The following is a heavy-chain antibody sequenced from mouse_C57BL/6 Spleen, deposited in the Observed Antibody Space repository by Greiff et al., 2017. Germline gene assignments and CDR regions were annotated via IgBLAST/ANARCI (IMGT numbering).Heavy chain of an antibody. CDR2: ISYSGST. V-gene: IGHV3-1*01. CDR1: GYSITSGYD. Sequence: DVKLQESGPGMVKPSQSLSLTCTVTGYSITSGYDWHWIRHFPGNKLEWMGYISYSGSTNYNPSLKSRISITHDTSKNHFFLKLNSVTTEDTATYYCARGEITTVVAPFAYWGQGTLVTVSA. D-gene: IGHD1-1*01. CDR3: ARGEITTVVAPFAY. J-gene: IGHJ3*01.